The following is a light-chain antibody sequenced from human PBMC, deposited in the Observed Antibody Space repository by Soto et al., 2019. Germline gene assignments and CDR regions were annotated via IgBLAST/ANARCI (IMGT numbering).Light chain of an antibody. J-gene: IGKJ2*03. Sequence: EIVLTQSPGTLSLSPGERATVSCRASESVGSSYLAWYQQKPGQAPRLLIYGASRRAARVPDRFSGSGSGTDFTLTISRLEPEDVAVYYCQQYGDLAPYSFGQGTKLEIK. CDR2: GAS. V-gene: IGKV3-20*01. CDR1: ESVGSSY. CDR3: QQYGDLAPYS.